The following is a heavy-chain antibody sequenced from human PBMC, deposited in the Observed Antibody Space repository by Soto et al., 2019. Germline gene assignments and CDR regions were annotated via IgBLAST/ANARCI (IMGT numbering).Heavy chain of an antibody. CDR2: IDGSGGTA. Sequence: GGSLRLSCAASGFPFSSTDMTWVRQAPGKGLDWVSTIDGSGGTAYYADSVKGRFTISRDNSMNTVYLQMNSLRADDTALYYCAKNSGWFNTWGQGALVTVSS. V-gene: IGHV3-23*01. CDR3: AKNSGWFNT. CDR1: GFPFSSTD. J-gene: IGHJ5*02. D-gene: IGHD3-10*01.